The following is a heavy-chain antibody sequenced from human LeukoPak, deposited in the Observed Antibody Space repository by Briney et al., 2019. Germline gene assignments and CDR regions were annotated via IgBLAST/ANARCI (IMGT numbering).Heavy chain of an antibody. V-gene: IGHV4-4*02. Sequence: SETLSLACAVSGGSISSSTWWTWVRQPPGKGLEWIGEIFYSGSTNSNPSLKSRLTMSVDESKHEFSLKLTSVTAADTAVYYCASGGLVSRYLDHWGQGTLVTVSP. CDR2: IFYSGST. CDR1: GGSISSSTW. D-gene: IGHD3-9*01. CDR3: ASGGLVSRYLDH. J-gene: IGHJ4*02.